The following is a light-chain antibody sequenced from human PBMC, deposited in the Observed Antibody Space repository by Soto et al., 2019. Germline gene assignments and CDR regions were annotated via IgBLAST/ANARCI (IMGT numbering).Light chain of an antibody. V-gene: IGLV2-14*01. Sequence: QSVLTQPASVSGSPGQSITISCTGTSSDFGAYNYVSWYQQHPGKAPKLMIYEVSNRPSGVSNRFSGSKSGNTASLTISGPQAEDEADYYCSSYTSSSTVVFGGGTKVTVL. J-gene: IGLJ2*01. CDR2: EVS. CDR1: SSDFGAYNY. CDR3: SSYTSSSTVV.